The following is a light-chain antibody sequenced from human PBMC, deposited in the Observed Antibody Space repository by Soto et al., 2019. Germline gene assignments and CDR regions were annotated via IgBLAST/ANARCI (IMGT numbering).Light chain of an antibody. J-gene: IGKJ1*01. CDR1: QGIRND. CDR3: LQDYSYPWT. Sequence: AIQMTQSPSSLSASVGDRVIITCRASQGIRNDLGWYQQKPGKAPKLLVYAASTLQSGVPSRFSGSGSGTDFTLTISRLQPEDFATYYCLQDYSYPWTFGQGTKVEI. CDR2: AAS. V-gene: IGKV1-6*01.